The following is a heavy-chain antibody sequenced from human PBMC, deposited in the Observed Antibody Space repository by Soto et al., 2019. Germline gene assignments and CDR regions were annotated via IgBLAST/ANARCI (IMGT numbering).Heavy chain of an antibody. V-gene: IGHV1-18*01. CDR2: ISAYNGNT. CDR1: GYTFTSYG. Sequence: ASVKVSCKASGYTFTSYGISWVPQAPGQGLEWMGWISAYNGNTNYAQKLQGRVTMTTDTSTSTAYMELRSLRSDDTAVYYCARPIGYSSGWYTYAFDIWGQGTMVTVS. CDR3: ARPIGYSSGWYTYAFDI. J-gene: IGHJ3*02. D-gene: IGHD6-19*01.